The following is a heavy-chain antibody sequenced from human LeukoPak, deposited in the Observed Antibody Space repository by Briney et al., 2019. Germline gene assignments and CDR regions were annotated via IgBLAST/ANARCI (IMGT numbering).Heavy chain of an antibody. V-gene: IGHV3-30-3*01. CDR1: GFNFSTYT. J-gene: IGHJ2*01. Sequence: GGSLRLSCAASGFNFSTYTMNWVRQAPGKGLERVAGIQHDGGRTYYADSVKGRFTISRDNSKNTLYLEMNSLTPEDTALYYCARDHYGGNSWDWYFDLWGRGILVTVSS. CDR2: IQHDGGRT. D-gene: IGHD4-23*01. CDR3: ARDHYGGNSWDWYFDL.